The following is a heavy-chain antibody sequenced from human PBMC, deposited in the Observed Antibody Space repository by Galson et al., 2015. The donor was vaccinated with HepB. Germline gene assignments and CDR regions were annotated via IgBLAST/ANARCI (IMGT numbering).Heavy chain of an antibody. CDR1: GYTFTSYG. CDR2: ISAYNGNT. D-gene: IGHD3-22*01. J-gene: IGHJ6*02. CDR3: ARDKGRGSGYGPYYYGMDV. Sequence: SVKVSCKASGYTFTSYGISWVRQAPGQGLEWMGWISAYNGNTNYAQKLQGRVTMTTDTSTSTAYMELRSLRSDDTAVYYCARDKGRGSGYGPYYYGMDVWGQGTTVTVSS. V-gene: IGHV1-18*01.